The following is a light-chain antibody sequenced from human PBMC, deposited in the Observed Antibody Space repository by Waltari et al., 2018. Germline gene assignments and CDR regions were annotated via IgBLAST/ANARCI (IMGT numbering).Light chain of an antibody. Sequence: YVLTQPPSASLAPGQTARITCGGNNIGRKNVHWYQQRPGQAPLLVVYDDSTRPAGIPERFSGSNSGNTATLTISRVEAGDEADYYCQVWDGTSAFFGGGTKLTVL. CDR2: DDS. CDR3: QVWDGTSAF. V-gene: IGLV3-21*02. J-gene: IGLJ2*01. CDR1: NIGRKN.